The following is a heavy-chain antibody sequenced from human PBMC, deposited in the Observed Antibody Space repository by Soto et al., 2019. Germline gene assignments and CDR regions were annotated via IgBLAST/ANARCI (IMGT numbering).Heavy chain of an antibody. D-gene: IGHD4-17*01. J-gene: IGHJ3*02. CDR3: ARGANYDYGDYADAFDI. Sequence: ASVKVSCKASGYTFTSYDINWVRQATGQGLEWMGWMNPNSGNTGYAQKFQDRVTMTRNTSISTAYMELSSLRSEDTAVYYCARGANYDYGDYADAFDIWGQGTMVTVS. V-gene: IGHV1-8*01. CDR1: GYTFTSYD. CDR2: MNPNSGNT.